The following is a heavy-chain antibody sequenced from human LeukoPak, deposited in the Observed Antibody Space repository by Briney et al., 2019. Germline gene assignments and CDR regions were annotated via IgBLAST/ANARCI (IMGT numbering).Heavy chain of an antibody. Sequence: ASVKVSFEASGTTFSNYGITWVRQAPGQGLEWMGWINPNSGGTNYAQKFQGRVTMTRDTSISTAYMELSRLRSDDTAVYYCARSYTAEYFQHWGQGTLVTVSS. V-gene: IGHV1-2*02. CDR3: ARSYTAEYFQH. CDR2: INPNSGGT. CDR1: GTTFSNYG. J-gene: IGHJ1*01. D-gene: IGHD4-11*01.